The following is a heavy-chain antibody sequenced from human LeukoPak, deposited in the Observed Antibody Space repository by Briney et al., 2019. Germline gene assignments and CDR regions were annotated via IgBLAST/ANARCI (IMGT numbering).Heavy chain of an antibody. V-gene: IGHV4-4*07. CDR3: ARDRGWYYDSSGYSTHFDI. D-gene: IGHD3-22*01. J-gene: IGHJ3*02. Sequence: SETLSLTCTVSGGSISSYYWSWIRQPAGKGLEWIGRIYTSGSTNYNPSLKSRVTISVDTSKNQFSLKLSSVTAADTAVYYCARDRGWYYDSSGYSTHFDIWGQGTMVTVSS. CDR2: IYTSGST. CDR1: GGSISSYY.